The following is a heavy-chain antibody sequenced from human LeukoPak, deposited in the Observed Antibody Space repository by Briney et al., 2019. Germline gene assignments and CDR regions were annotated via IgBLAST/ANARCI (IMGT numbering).Heavy chain of an antibody. Sequence: GRSLRLSCAASGFTFSSYAMHWVRQAPGKGLEWVAVISYDGSNKYYADSVKGRFTISRDNSKNTLYLQMNSLRAEDTAVYYCARVPLEDEAAALYYYYYYGMDVWGKGTTVTVSS. CDR2: ISYDGSNK. D-gene: IGHD6-13*01. CDR1: GFTFSSYA. V-gene: IGHV3-30*04. CDR3: ARVPLEDEAAALYYYYYYGMDV. J-gene: IGHJ6*04.